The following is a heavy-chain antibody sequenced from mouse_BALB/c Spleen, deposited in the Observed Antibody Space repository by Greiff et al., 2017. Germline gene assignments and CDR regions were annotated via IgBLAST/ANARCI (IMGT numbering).Heavy chain of an antibody. CDR3: ARGDDGYLDY. CDR1: GYTFTGYY. J-gene: IGHJ2*01. Sequence: LVKPGASVKISCKTSGYTFTGYYMHWVKQSHGKSLEWIGYISCYNGATSYNQKFKGKATFTVDTSSSTAYMQFNSLTSEDSAVYYCARGDDGYLDYWGQGTTLTVSS. CDR2: ISCYNGAT. V-gene: IGHV1S34*01. D-gene: IGHD2-3*01.